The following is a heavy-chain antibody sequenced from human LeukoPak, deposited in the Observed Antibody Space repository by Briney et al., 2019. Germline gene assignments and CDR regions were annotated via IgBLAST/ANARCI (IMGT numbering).Heavy chain of an antibody. D-gene: IGHD2-2*01. Sequence: PGGSLRLSCAASGVCFPKYWMTWVRQAPGKGLEWVAGIKEDGSDKYYVDSVKGRFTISRDNAKNSLYLQMNSLRDEDTAVYYCARCGYCSSTSCFYGMDVWGQGTTVTVSS. J-gene: IGHJ6*02. CDR3: ARCGYCSSTSCFYGMDV. CDR2: IKEDGSDK. V-gene: IGHV3-7*01. CDR1: GVCFPKYW.